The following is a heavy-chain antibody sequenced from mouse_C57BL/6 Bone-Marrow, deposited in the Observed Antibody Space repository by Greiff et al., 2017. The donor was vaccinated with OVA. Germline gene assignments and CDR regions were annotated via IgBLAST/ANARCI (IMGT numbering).Heavy chain of an antibody. D-gene: IGHD2-5*01. CDR3: TRGDSNYYAMDY. V-gene: IGHV1-15*01. Sequence: LQESGAELVRPGASVTLSCKASGYTFTDYEMHWVKQTPVHGLEWIGAIDPATGGTAYNQKFKGKAILTADKSSSTAYMELRSLTSEDSAVYYCTRGDSNYYAMDYGGQGTAATVSS. J-gene: IGHJ4*01. CDR2: IDPATGGT. CDR1: GYTFTDYE.